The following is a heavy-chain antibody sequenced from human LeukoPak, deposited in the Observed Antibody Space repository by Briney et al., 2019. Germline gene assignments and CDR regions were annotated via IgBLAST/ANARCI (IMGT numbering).Heavy chain of an antibody. CDR2: IDWDDDK. Sequence: SGPTLVNPTPTLTLTCTFSGFSLSTSGMCVSWIRQPPGKALEWLARIDWDDDKYYSTSLKTRLTISKDTSRNQVVLTMTNMDPVGTATYYCARIRVIEMATSGFDYWGQGTLVTVSS. CDR3: ARIRVIEMATSGFDY. V-gene: IGHV2-70*11. CDR1: GFSLSTSGMC. J-gene: IGHJ4*02. D-gene: IGHD5-24*01.